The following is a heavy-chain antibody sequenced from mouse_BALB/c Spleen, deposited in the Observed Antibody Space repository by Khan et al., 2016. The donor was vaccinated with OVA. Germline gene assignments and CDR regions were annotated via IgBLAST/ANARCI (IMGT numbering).Heavy chain of an antibody. CDR3: AKGLLSYYFALDY. Sequence: VQLQESGPGLVAPSQSLSITCTVSGFSLSDYGVSWIRQPPGKGLEWLGVIWGGGSTYYNSALKSRLSISKDNSKSQVFLQMNSLQTDDTAIYYCAKGLLSYYFALDYWGQGTSVTVSS. V-gene: IGHV2-6-5*01. CDR1: GFSLSDYG. CDR2: IWGGGST. D-gene: IGHD3-1*01. J-gene: IGHJ4*01.